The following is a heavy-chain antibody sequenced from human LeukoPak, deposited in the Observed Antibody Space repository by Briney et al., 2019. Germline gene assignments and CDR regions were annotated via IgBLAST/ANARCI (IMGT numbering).Heavy chain of an antibody. D-gene: IGHD3-10*01. Sequence: GESLRLSCAASGFTFSSYAMSWVRQAPGKGLEWVSAISGSGGSTYYADSVKGRFTISRDNSKNTLYLQMSSLRAEDTAVYYCAKDLWGYYYYMDVWGKGTTVTVSS. CDR3: AKDLWGYYYYMDV. J-gene: IGHJ6*03. CDR1: GFTFSSYA. V-gene: IGHV3-23*01. CDR2: ISGSGGST.